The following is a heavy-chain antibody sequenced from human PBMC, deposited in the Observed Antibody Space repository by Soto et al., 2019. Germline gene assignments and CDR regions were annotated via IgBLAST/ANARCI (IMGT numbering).Heavy chain of an antibody. V-gene: IGHV1-58*01. D-gene: IGHD3-10*01. Sequence: ASVKVSCKASGFTFTSSAVQWVRQARGQRLEWIGWIVVGSGNTNYAQKFLERVTITRDMSTSTAYMELSSLRSEDTAVYYCAAVRWGFGEVVNWFDPWGQGTLVTVSS. CDR1: GFTFTSSA. CDR3: AAVRWGFGEVVNWFDP. J-gene: IGHJ5*02. CDR2: IVVGSGNT.